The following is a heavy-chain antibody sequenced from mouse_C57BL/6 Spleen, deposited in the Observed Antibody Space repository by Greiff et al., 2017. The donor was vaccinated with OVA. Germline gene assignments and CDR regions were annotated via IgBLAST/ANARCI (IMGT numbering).Heavy chain of an antibody. V-gene: IGHV1-58*01. CDR2: IYIGNGYT. CDR1: GYTFTSYG. CDR3: ARRRVNSAGYAMDY. D-gene: IGHD3-2*02. J-gene: IGHJ4*01. Sequence: EVKLQESGAELVRPGSSVKMSCKTSGYTFTSYGINWVKQRPGQGLEWIGYIYIGNGYTEYNEKFKGKATLTSDTSSSTAYMQLSSLTSEDSAIYFCARRRVNSAGYAMDYWGQGTSVTVSS.